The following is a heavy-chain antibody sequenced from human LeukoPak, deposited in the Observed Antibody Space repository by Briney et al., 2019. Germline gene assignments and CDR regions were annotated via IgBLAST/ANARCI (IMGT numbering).Heavy chain of an antibody. CDR1: GGSFSSYY. CDR2: IYYSGST. V-gene: IGHV4-59*07. J-gene: IGHJ4*02. D-gene: IGHD6-19*01. Sequence: SDTLSLTCAVYGGSFSSYYWSWIRQPPGKGLEWIGYIYYSGSTNYNPSLKSRVTISVDTSKNQFSLKLSSVTAADTAVYYCARGTLAVAGTLFDYWGQGTLVTVSS. CDR3: ARGTLAVAGTLFDY.